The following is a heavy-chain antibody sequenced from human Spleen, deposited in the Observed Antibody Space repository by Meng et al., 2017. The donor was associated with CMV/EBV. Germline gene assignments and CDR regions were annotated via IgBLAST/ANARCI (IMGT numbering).Heavy chain of an antibody. J-gene: IGHJ5*02. CDR3: ARDRYSSGRYWFDP. Sequence: GGSLRLSCAASGFTFSSYSMNWVRQAPGKGLEWVSYISSSSSTIYYADSVKGRFTISRDNAKNSLYLQMNSLRAEDTAVYYCARDRYSSGRYWFDPWGQGTLVTVSS. CDR2: ISSSSSTI. V-gene: IGHV3-48*04. D-gene: IGHD6-19*01. CDR1: GFTFSSYS.